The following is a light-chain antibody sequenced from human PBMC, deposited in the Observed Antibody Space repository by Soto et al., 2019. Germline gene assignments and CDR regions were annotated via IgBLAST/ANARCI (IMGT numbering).Light chain of an antibody. CDR1: QSVSNY. J-gene: IGKJ4*01. CDR3: QQHINRLS. Sequence: EIVLTQSPATLSLSPGERATLSCRASQSVSNYLAWYQQKPGQAPRLLIYDASNRATGIPARFSGSGSGTDFTLTIITLEPEDFAVYYCQQHINRLSFGGGTKVEIK. V-gene: IGKV3-11*01. CDR2: DAS.